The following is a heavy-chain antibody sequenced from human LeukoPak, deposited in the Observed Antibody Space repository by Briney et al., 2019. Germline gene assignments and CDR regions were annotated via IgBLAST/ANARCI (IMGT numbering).Heavy chain of an antibody. Sequence: GGSLRLSCAASGYIFSKDWMTWVRQAPEKGLEWVATINRDGSNTCYVDSVKGRFTISRDNAKNSLYLQMSSLRAEDTAIYYCARYGYNNGLDYWGQGTLVTVSS. CDR1: GYIFSKDW. CDR2: INRDGSNT. D-gene: IGHD6-19*01. V-gene: IGHV3-7*01. CDR3: ARYGYNNGLDY. J-gene: IGHJ4*02.